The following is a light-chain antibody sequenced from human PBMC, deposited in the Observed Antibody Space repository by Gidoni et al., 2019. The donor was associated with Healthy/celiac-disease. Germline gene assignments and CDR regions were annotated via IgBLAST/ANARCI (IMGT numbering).Light chain of an antibody. CDR3: QQSYSTPQT. Sequence: IQMTQPPSSLSASVGDRVTITCRASQSISSYLNWYQQKPGKATKLLIYAASSLQSGVPSRFSGSGSGTDFTLTSSILQPEDFATYYCQQSYSTPQTFGQGTKLEIK. V-gene: IGKV1-39*01. CDR2: AAS. CDR1: QSISSY. J-gene: IGKJ2*01.